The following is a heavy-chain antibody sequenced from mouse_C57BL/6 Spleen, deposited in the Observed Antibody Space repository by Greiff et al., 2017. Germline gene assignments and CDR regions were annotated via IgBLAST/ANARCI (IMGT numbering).Heavy chain of an antibody. CDR3: AVITTVVAGYYFGY. CDR2: IYPRSGNT. J-gene: IGHJ2*01. V-gene: IGHV1-81*01. D-gene: IGHD1-1*01. Sequence: VQLQQSGAELARPGASVKLSCKASGYTFTSYGISWVKERTGQGLEWIGEIYPRSGNTYYNEKFKGKATLTADKSSSTAYMELRSLTSEDSAVYFCAVITTVVAGYYFGYWGQGTTLTVSS. CDR1: GYTFTSYG.